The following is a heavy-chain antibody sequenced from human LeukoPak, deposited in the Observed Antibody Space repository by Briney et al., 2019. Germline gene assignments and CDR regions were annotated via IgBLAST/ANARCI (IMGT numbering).Heavy chain of an antibody. V-gene: IGHV3-53*01. CDR3: ARDGRFLGY. Sequence: GGSLRLSCAVSGFTVSSTFMSWVSQTPGKGLEWVSVIYSGGSTFYADSVKGRFTISRDNSKNTLYLQMNSLRAEDTAVYYCARDGRFLGYWGQGTPVTVSS. CDR2: IYSGGST. CDR1: GFTVSSTF. D-gene: IGHD3-3*01. J-gene: IGHJ4*02.